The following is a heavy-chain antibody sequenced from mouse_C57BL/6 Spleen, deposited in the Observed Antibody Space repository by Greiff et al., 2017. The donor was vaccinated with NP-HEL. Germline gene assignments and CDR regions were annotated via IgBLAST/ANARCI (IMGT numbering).Heavy chain of an antibody. J-gene: IGHJ2*01. Sequence: VQLQQPGAELVKPGASVKLSCKASGYTFTSYWMQWVKQRPGQGLEWIGEIDPSDSYTNYNQKFKGKATLTVDTSSSTAYMQLSSLTSEDSAVYYCARGLRLHYFDYWGQGTTLTVSS. CDR3: ARGLRLHYFDY. CDR1: GYTFTSYW. V-gene: IGHV1-50*01. CDR2: IDPSDSYT. D-gene: IGHD3-2*02.